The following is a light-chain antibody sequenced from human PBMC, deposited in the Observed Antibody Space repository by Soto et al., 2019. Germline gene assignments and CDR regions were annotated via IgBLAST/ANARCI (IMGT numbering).Light chain of an antibody. CDR3: QQYNSYQGT. CDR2: AAS. J-gene: IGKJ1*01. Sequence: DIQMTQSPSTLSASVGDRVTITCRASQSISSWLAWYQQKPGKAPKLLIYAASSLESGVPSRFSGSGSGTEFILTISSLQPADFAPYYCQQYNSYQGTFGQGTKVEIK. CDR1: QSISSW. V-gene: IGKV1-5*01.